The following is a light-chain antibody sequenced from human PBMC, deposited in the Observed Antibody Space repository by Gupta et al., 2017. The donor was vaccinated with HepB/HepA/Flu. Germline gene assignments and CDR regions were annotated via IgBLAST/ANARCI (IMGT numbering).Light chain of an antibody. CDR1: QNLLYANNKDY. Sequence: DLVMTQSPDSLAVSLGERATINSKSSQNLLYANNKDYLAWYQKKPGQPPKLLISWASTRESGVPDRFSGSGSRTDFTLTISGLQADDVAVYYCQQDYDTPFTFGQGTRLEIK. CDR3: QQDYDTPFT. J-gene: IGKJ5*01. V-gene: IGKV4-1*01. CDR2: WAS.